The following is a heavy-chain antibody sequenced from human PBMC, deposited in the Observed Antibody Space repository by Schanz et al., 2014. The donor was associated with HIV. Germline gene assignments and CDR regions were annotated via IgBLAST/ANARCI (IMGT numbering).Heavy chain of an antibody. Sequence: QVELVQSGPEVKKPGSSVKVSCKASGGTLSSYAISWVRQAPGQGLEWMGGIIPIFGTTNYAQKFQGRVTITADESTNTAYMDLSSLRSEDTALYYCARARFGSSWYVTGFGSTDYWGQGTLVTVSS. CDR2: IIPIFGTT. J-gene: IGHJ4*02. V-gene: IGHV1-69*01. D-gene: IGHD6-13*01. CDR1: GGTLSSYA. CDR3: ARARFGSSWYVTGFGSTDY.